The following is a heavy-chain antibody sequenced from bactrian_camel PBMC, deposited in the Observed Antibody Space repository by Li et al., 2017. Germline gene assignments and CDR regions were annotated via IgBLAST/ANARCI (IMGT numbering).Heavy chain of an antibody. Sequence: QLVESGGGLVQPGGSLRLSCAASGFTFSNNWMNWVRLAPGKALEWVSLISGGGSTNYADSVKGRFTISRDNAKNTVYLQMNSLKPEDTAMYYCATRRICDSGSWDRDNEYTRWGQGTQVTVS. CDR3: ATRRICDSGSWDRDNEYTR. D-gene: IGHD3*01. CDR1: GFTFSNNW. V-gene: IGHV3S25*01. CDR2: LISGGGST. J-gene: IGHJ4*01.